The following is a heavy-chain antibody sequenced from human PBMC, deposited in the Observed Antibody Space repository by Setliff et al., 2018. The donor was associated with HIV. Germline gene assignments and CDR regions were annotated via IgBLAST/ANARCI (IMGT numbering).Heavy chain of an antibody. V-gene: IGHV4-59*01. CDR1: GVSINTYY. Sequence: SETLSLTCSVSGVSINTYYWNWVRQSGTGLEWIGYFHYTGGTSYNPSLTRRVTITADTSKNQFSLNLTSVTAADTAVYYCARKNYGGAFDIWGLGTMVTVSS. CDR2: FHYTGGT. CDR3: ARKNYGGAFDI. D-gene: IGHD3-16*01. J-gene: IGHJ3*02.